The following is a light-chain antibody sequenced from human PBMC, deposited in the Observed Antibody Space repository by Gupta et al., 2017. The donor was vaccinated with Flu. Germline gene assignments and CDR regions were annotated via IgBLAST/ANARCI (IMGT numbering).Light chain of an antibody. CDR3: SSYAGNTYV. V-gene: IGLV2-8*01. CDR2: EVS. J-gene: IGLJ1*01. CDR1: SSDVGGYAY. Sequence: QSALTQPHSASGSPGQSVTISCTGTSSDVGGYAYVSWYQPHPGKAPKVMIYEVSKRPSGVPDRFSGSKSGNSASLTVSGLQAEDEADYYCSSYAGNTYVFGTGTKVTVL.